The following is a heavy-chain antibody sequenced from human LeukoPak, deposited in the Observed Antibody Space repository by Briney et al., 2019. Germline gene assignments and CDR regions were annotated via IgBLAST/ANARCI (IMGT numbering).Heavy chain of an antibody. D-gene: IGHD5-12*01. CDR1: GFTFSSYA. CDR2: ISYDGSNK. V-gene: IGHV3-30*04. Sequence: GGSLRLSCAASGFTFSSYAMHWVRQAPGKGLEWVAVISYDGSNKYYADSVKGRFTTSRDNSKNTLYLQMNSLRAEDTAVYYCARVLDSGYDYGYVDYWGQGTLVTVSS. CDR3: ARVLDSGYDYGYVDY. J-gene: IGHJ4*02.